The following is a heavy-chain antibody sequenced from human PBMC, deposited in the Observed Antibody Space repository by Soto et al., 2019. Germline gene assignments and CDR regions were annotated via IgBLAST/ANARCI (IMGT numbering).Heavy chain of an antibody. CDR2: IFPADSDT. CDR3: ARTVGANYYYAMDV. J-gene: IGHJ6*02. V-gene: IGHV5-51*01. D-gene: IGHD1-26*01. CDR1: GYPCATYW. Sequence: PGESLKLSCKGAGYPCATYWIGWGRQVPGKGLEWMGIIFPADSDTKYSPSFQGQVTISADKSISTAFLHWSSLNASDSAIYYCARTVGANYYYAMDVWGQGTTVTVS.